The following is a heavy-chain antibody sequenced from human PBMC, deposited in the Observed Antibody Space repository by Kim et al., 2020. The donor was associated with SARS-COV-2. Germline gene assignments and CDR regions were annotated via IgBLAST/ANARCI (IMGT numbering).Heavy chain of an antibody. D-gene: IGHD1-1*01. CDR1: GSTFSNYA. CDR3: GRDFLQMELYYYYGMDV. CDR2: ILYDGSNK. V-gene: IGHV3-30*04. J-gene: IGHJ6*02. Sequence: GGSLRLSCAASGSTFSNYAMHWVRQAPGKGLEWVAVILYDGSNKYYADSVKGRFTISRDNSKNTLYLQMNSLRAEDTAVYCCGRDFLQMELYYYYGMDVWGQGTTVTVSS.